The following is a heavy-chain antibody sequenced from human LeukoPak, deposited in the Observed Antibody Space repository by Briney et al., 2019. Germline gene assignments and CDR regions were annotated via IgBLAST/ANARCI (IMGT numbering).Heavy chain of an antibody. CDR1: GYSFTSYW. D-gene: IGHD5-24*01. CDR2: IYPGDSDT. CDR3: ARGMATSLNAFDI. V-gene: IGHV5-51*01. Sequence: GESLKISCKGSGYSFTSYWIGWVRQMPGKGLEWMGTIYPGDSDTRYSPSFQGQVTISADKSISTAYLQWSSLKASDTAMYYCARGMATSLNAFDIWGQGTMVTVSS. J-gene: IGHJ3*02.